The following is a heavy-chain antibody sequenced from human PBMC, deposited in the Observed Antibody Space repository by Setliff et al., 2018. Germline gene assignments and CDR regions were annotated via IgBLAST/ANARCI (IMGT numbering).Heavy chain of an antibody. CDR2: INAGGTT. CDR1: GGSVSSGDYW. V-gene: IGHV4-39*01. J-gene: IGHJ3*01. Sequence: SETLSLTCTVSGGSVSSGDYWWAWIRQPPGKGPEWIGSINAGGTTYSSPSLKSRIALSVDTSKNQFSLKMKSATAADAALYSCARQLGRGFWTFDVWGQGTMVT. CDR3: ARQLGRGFWTFDV. D-gene: IGHD3-3*01.